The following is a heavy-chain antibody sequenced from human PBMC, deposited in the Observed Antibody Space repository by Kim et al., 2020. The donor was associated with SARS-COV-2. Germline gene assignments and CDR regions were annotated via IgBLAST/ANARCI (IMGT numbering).Heavy chain of an antibody. CDR3: ANEGQSGRPFDY. D-gene: IGHD2-15*01. V-gene: IGHV3-23*01. CDR2: TTASGGAT. CDR1: GFTFSNYA. Sequence: GGSLRLSCTASGFTFSNYAMSWVRQAPGKGLEWVSVTTASGGATYYADSVKGRFTVSRDNSKNTLFLQMNSLRAEDTAVYSCANEGQSGRPFDYWGQGTLVTVSS. J-gene: IGHJ4*02.